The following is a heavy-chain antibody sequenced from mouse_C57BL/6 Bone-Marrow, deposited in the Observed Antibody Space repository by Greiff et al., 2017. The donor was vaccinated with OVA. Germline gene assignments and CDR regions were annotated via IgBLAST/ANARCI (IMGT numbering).Heavy chain of an antibody. CDR3: ARRGNYGNSWFAY. CDR1: GYTFTSYW. Sequence: QVQLKQPGAELVKPGASVKLSCKASGYTFTSYWMHWVKQRPGRGLEWIGRIDPNSGGTKYNEKFKSKATLTVDKPSSTAYMQLSSLTSEDSAVYYCARRGNYGNSWFAYWGQGTLVTVSA. J-gene: IGHJ3*01. CDR2: IDPNSGGT. V-gene: IGHV1-72*01. D-gene: IGHD2-1*01.